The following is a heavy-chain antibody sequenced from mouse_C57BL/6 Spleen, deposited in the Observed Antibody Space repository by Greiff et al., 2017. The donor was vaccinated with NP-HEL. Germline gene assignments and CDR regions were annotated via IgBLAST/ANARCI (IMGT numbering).Heavy chain of an antibody. CDR3: ARPRYGSSYWYFDV. D-gene: IGHD1-1*01. J-gene: IGHJ1*03. Sequence: EVQRVESGGGLVQPGGSLSLSCAASGFTFTDYYMSWVRQPPGKALEWLGFIRNKANGYTTEYSASVKGRFTISRDNSQSILYLQMNALRAEDSATYYCARPRYGSSYWYFDVWGTGTTVTVSS. V-gene: IGHV7-3*01. CDR2: IRNKANGYTT. CDR1: GFTFTDYY.